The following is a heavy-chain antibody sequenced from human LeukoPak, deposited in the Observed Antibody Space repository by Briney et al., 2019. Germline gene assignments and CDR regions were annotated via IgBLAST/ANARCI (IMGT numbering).Heavy chain of an antibody. CDR3: ARQGHIVGGGWFDP. CDR2: IYPGDSDT. Sequence: GESLKIPCQGSGYSFSSYWIGWVRQMPGKAPEWMGVIYPGDSDTRYRPPFQGQVTMSADKSTNTACLQWRSLRASDSAMYYCARQGHIVGGGWFDPWGQGTLVTVSS. D-gene: IGHD2-15*01. V-gene: IGHV5-51*01. CDR1: GYSFSSYW. J-gene: IGHJ5*02.